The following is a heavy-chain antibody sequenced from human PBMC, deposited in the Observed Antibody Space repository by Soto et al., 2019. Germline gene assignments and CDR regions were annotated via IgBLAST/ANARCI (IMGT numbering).Heavy chain of an antibody. CDR3: AVYDQGAPLHI. Sequence: QEQLVQSGSEVKKPGASVRVSCKASGYTFINHYIHWLRQAPGQGPEWMGWINPHSGDTRFAQDFQDRVTMTRDTSFNTAYMELSKLTSDDTAVFYCAVYDQGAPLHIGGQGTLVTVS. CDR1: GYTFINHY. CDR2: INPHSGDT. D-gene: IGHD2-21*01. V-gene: IGHV1-2*02. J-gene: IGHJ4*03.